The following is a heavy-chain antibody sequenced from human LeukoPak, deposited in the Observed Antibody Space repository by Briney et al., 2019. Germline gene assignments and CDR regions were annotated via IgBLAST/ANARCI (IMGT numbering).Heavy chain of an antibody. D-gene: IGHD6-13*01. CDR2: ISGSGGST. CDR3: ARGPRYSSSWYGPNWFDP. J-gene: IGHJ5*02. CDR1: GFTFSSYA. V-gene: IGHV3-23*01. Sequence: PGGSLRLSCAASGFTFSSYAMSWVRQAPGKGLEWVSAISGSGGSTYYADSVKGRFTISRDNSKNTLYLQMNSLRAEDTAVYYCARGPRYSSSWYGPNWFDPWGQGTLVTVSS.